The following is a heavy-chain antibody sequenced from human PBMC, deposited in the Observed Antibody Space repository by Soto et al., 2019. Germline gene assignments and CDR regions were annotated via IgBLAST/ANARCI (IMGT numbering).Heavy chain of an antibody. D-gene: IGHD1-20*01. CDR3: ASYNQRGYYGMDV. Sequence: QVQLVQSGAEVKKPGASMKVSCKASGYTFTSYDINWVRQATGQGLEWMGWMNPKSGNTGYAQKCQGRVTMTRNTARSTAYMELSSLRSEETAVYSGASYNQRGYYGMDVWGQGTTVTVSS. CDR1: GYTFTSYD. J-gene: IGHJ6*02. V-gene: IGHV1-8*01. CDR2: MNPKSGNT.